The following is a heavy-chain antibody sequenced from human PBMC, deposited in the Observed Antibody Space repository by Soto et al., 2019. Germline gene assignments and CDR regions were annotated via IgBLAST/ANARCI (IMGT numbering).Heavy chain of an antibody. CDR3: ARANYGGNSGGGYFDY. Sequence: QVQLVQSGAEVKKPGSSVKVSCKASGGTFSSYAISWVRQAPGQGLEWMGGSIPIFGTANYAQKFQGRVTITADESTSTAYMELSSLRSEDTAVYYCARANYGGNSGGGYFDYWGQGTLVTVSS. CDR1: GGTFSSYA. D-gene: IGHD4-17*01. J-gene: IGHJ4*02. CDR2: SIPIFGTA. V-gene: IGHV1-69*01.